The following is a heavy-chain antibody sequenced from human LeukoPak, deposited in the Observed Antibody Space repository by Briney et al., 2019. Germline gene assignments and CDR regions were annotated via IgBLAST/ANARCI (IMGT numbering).Heavy chain of an antibody. CDR2: IYTSGST. Sequence: SQTLSLTCTVSGGSINSGSYYWSWIRQPAGKGLEWIGRIYTSGSTNYNPSLKSRVTISVHTSKNQFSLKLTSVTAADTAVYYCARDSRYSSSWVDYYYYMDVWGKGTTVTVSS. CDR1: GGSINSGSYY. CDR3: ARDSRYSSSWVDYYYYMDV. J-gene: IGHJ6*03. V-gene: IGHV4-61*02. D-gene: IGHD6-13*01.